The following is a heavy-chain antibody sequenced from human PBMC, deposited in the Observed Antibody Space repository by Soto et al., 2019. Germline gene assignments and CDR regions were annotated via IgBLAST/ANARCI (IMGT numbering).Heavy chain of an antibody. CDR1: VDSVSSYSAA. CDR3: VRDRYSSSGWFDP. J-gene: IGHJ5*02. V-gene: IGHV6-1*01. Sequence: TLSLTCAISVDSVSSYSAAWNWIRQSPSGGLEWLGRTYYRSRFFSDYAESVKSRIIINPDTSKNQFSLQLKSVTPEDTAVYYCVRDRYSSSGWFDPWGQGTPVTVSS. CDR2: TYYRSRFFS. D-gene: IGHD3-10*01.